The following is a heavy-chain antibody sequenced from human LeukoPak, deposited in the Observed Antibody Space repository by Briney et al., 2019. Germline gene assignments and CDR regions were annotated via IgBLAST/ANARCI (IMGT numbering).Heavy chain of an antibody. V-gene: IGHV1-2*02. J-gene: IGHJ4*02. D-gene: IGHD6-19*01. CDR2: INPNSGGT. Sequence: ASVKVSCKASGYTFTGCYMHWVRQAPGQGLEWMGWINPNSGGTNYAQKFQGRVTMTRDTSISTAYMELSRLRSDDTAVYYCARERISGWYCDYWGQGTLVTVSS. CDR1: GYTFTGCY. CDR3: ARERISGWYCDY.